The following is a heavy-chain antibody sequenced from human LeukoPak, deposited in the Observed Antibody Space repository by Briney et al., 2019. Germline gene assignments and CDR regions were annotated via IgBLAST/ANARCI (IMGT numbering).Heavy chain of an antibody. J-gene: IGHJ6*02. CDR2: FDPEDGET. CDR3: ATWKPIQLRYYYYGMDV. CDR1: GYSLTELS. Sequence: GASVKVSCKVSGYSLTELSMHWVRQAPGKGLEWMGGFDPEDGETIYAQKFQGRVTMTEDTSTDTAYMELSSLRSEDTAVYYCATWKPIQLRYYYYGMDVWGQGTTVTVSS. V-gene: IGHV1-24*01. D-gene: IGHD1-1*01.